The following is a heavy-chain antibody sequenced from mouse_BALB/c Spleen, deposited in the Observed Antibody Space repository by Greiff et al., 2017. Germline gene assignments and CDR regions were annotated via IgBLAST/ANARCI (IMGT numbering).Heavy chain of an antibody. D-gene: IGHD2-1*01. J-gene: IGHJ3*01. CDR1: GYSITSGYY. CDR2: ISYDGSN. CDR3: ARYGNPWFAY. V-gene: IGHV3-6*02. Sequence: DVKLQESGPGLVKPSQSLSLTCSVTGYSITSGYYWNWIRQFPGNKLEWMGYISYDGSNNYNPSLKNRISITRDTSKNQFFLKLNSVTTEDTATYYCARYGNPWFAYWGQGTLVTVSA.